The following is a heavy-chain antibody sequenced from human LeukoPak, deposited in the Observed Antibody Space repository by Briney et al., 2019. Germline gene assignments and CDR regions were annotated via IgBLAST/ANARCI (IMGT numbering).Heavy chain of an antibody. V-gene: IGHV4-30-4*01. Sequence: SETLSLTCTVYGGSISSGDYYLSWVRQPPGKGLEWIGYIYYSGSTYYNPSLKSRVTISVDTSKNQFSLKLSSVTAADTAVYYCARSPTRYFDLWGRGTLVTVSS. CDR1: GGSISSGDYY. J-gene: IGHJ2*01. D-gene: IGHD5-12*01. CDR2: IYYSGST. CDR3: ARSPTRYFDL.